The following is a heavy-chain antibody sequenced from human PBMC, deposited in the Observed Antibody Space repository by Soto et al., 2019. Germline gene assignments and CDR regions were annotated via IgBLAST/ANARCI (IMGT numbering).Heavy chain of an antibody. CDR1: GGSISSYY. Sequence: PSETLALTCTVYGGSISSYYWRWIRQPPGKGLEWIGYIYYSGSTNYNPSLKSRVTISVDTSKNQFSLKMSSVTAADTAVYYCARERDRGGYYYYMDVWGKGTTVTV. D-gene: IGHD3-10*01. CDR3: ARERDRGGYYYYMDV. V-gene: IGHV4-59*01. CDR2: IYYSGST. J-gene: IGHJ6*03.